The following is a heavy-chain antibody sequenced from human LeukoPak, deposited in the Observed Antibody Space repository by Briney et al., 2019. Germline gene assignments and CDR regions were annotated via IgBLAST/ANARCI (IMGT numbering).Heavy chain of an antibody. D-gene: IGHD6-13*01. CDR2: ISYSGST. Sequence: SETLSLTCTVSGGSISYYWSWIRQPPGKGLEWIGYISYSGSTSYNPSLKGRVTLSIDTSKNQFSLKLSSVTAADTAVYYCARTIAAAGSLFGVVWYFDYWGQGTLVTVSS. CDR1: GGSISYY. CDR3: ARTIAAAGSLFGVVWYFDY. J-gene: IGHJ4*02. V-gene: IGHV4-59*01.